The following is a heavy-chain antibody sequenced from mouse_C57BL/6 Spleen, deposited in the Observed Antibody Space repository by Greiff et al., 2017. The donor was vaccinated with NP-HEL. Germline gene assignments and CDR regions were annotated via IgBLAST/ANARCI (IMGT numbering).Heavy chain of an antibody. J-gene: IGHJ1*03. CDR1: GFNIKDYY. D-gene: IGHD2-13*01. V-gene: IGHV14-1*01. Sequence: VQLQQSGAELVRPGASVKLSCTASGFNIKDYYMHWVKQRPEQGLEWIGRIDPEDGDTEYDTKFQGKATMTADTSSNTAYLPLSSLTSEDTAVYYCTTKTTDWYFDVWGTGTTVTVSS. CDR2: IDPEDGDT. CDR3: TTKTTDWYFDV.